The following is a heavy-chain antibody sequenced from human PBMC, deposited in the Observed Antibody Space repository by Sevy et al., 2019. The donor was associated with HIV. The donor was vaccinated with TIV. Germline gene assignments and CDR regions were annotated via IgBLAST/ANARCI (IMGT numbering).Heavy chain of an antibody. CDR3: AKVGSHCSGGTCYDPLFDY. J-gene: IGHJ4*02. D-gene: IGHD2-15*01. Sequence: GGSLRLSCSGSGFIFSDYYMSWIRQAPGRGLEWVAVLSYDGREKYYGNSVKGRFTISRDNSKNTLYLQMNSLRDEDTAVYYCAKVGSHCSGGTCYDPLFDYCGQGTLVTVSS. V-gene: IGHV3-30*18. CDR1: GFIFSDYY. CDR2: LSYDGREK.